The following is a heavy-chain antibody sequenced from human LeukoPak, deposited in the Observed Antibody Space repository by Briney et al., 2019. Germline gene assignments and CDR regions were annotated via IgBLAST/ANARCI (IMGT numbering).Heavy chain of an antibody. J-gene: IGHJ4*02. CDR3: ARVGAGSVWGSYRLSSYYFDY. CDR1: GFTFSDYY. D-gene: IGHD3-16*02. Sequence: GGSLRLSCAASGFTFSDYYMSWIRQAPGKGLEWVSYISSSGSTIYYADSVKGRFTISRDNAKNSLYLQMNSLRAEDTAVYYCARVGAGSVWGSYRLSSYYFDYWGQGTLVTVSS. CDR2: ISSSGSTI. V-gene: IGHV3-11*01.